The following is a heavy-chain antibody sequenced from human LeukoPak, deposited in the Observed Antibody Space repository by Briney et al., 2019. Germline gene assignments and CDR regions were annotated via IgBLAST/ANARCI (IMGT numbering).Heavy chain of an antibody. D-gene: IGHD2-2*02. CDR1: GYTFTGYY. V-gene: IGHV1-2*02. Sequence: ASVKVSCKASGYTFTGYYMHWVRQAPGQGLEWMGWINPNSGGTNYAQKFQGSVTMTRDTSISTAYMELSRLRSDDTAVYYCARGNVVVTASIIPNWFDPWSQGTLVTVSP. CDR3: ARGNVVVTASIIPNWFDP. J-gene: IGHJ5*02. CDR2: INPNSGGT.